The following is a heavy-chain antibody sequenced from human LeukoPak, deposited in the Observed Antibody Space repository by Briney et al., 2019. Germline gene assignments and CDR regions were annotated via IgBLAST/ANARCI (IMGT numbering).Heavy chain of an antibody. CDR1: GYTFTSYG. J-gene: IGHJ3*02. D-gene: IGHD1-7*01. CDR2: ISGYNGNT. V-gene: IGHV1-18*01. CDR3: ARSENWNYAGDAFDI. Sequence: ASVKVSCKASGYTFTSYGISWVRQAPGQGLEWMGWISGYNGNTNYAQKLQGRVTMTTDTSTSTAYMELRSLRSDDTAVYYCARSENWNYAGDAFDIWGQGTMVTVSS.